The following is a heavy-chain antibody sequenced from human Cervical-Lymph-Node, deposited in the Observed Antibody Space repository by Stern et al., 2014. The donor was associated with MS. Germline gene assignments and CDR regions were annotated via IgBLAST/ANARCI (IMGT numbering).Heavy chain of an antibody. CDR3: ATVDCSGGSCYSRRFDF. CDR1: GYTLTELS. D-gene: IGHD2-15*01. CDR2: FDPEDGET. J-gene: IGHJ4*02. Sequence: VQLVQSGAEVKKPGASVKVSCKVSGYTLTELSMHWVRQAPGKGLEWMGGFDPEDGETLSAQKFQGRVTLTEDTSTDTAYMELSSLRSEDTAVYYCATVDCSGGSCYSRRFDFWGQGTLVTVSS. V-gene: IGHV1-24*01.